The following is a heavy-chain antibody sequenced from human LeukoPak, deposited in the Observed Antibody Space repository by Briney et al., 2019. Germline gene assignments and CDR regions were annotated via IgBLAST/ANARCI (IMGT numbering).Heavy chain of an antibody. V-gene: IGHV3-7*04. D-gene: IGHD1-26*01. J-gene: IGHJ6*02. CDR1: GFTFSSYW. CDR3: ARALVGATPYYYGMDV. Sequence: GGSLRLSCAASGFTFSSYWMSWVRQAQGKGLEWVANIKQDGSEKYYVDSVKGRFTISRDNAKNSLYLQMNSLRAEDTAVYYCARALVGATPYYYGMDVWGQGTTVTVSS. CDR2: IKQDGSEK.